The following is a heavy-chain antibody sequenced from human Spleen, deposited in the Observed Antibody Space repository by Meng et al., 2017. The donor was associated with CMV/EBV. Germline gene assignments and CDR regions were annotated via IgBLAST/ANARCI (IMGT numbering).Heavy chain of an antibody. V-gene: IGHV3-66*02. Sequence: GSLRLSCAASGFTVSSNYMSWVRQAPGKGLEWVSVIYSGGSTYYADSVKGRFTISRDNSKNTLYLQMNSLRAEDTAVYYCARDERGTRGGALDIWGQGTMVTVSS. D-gene: IGHD1-1*01. CDR1: GFTVSSNY. CDR2: IYSGGST. CDR3: ARDERGTRGGALDI. J-gene: IGHJ3*02.